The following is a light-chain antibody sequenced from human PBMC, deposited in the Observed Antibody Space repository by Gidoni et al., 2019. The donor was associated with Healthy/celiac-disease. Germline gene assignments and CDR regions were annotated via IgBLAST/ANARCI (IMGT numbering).Light chain of an antibody. CDR2: DDS. CDR1: NSGSKS. CDR3: QVWDSSSDHYD. J-gene: IGLJ1*01. V-gene: IGLV3-21*02. Sequence: SYVLTQPPSVSVAPGQTARITCGGNNSGSKSVHWYQQKPGQAPVLVVYDDSDRPSGIPERFSGANSGNTATLTISRVEAGDEADYYCQVWDSSSDHYDFGTGTKVTVL.